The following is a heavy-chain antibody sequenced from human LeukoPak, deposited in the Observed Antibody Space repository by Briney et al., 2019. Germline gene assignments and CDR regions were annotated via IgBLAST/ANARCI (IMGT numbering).Heavy chain of an antibody. CDR1: GGSISSGGYS. J-gene: IGHJ5*02. V-gene: IGHV4-30-2*01. D-gene: IGHD2-15*01. CDR2: IYHSGST. CDR3: ARERTRGGYCSGGSCPNWFDP. Sequence: SETLSLTCAVSGGSISSGGYSWSWIRQPPGKGLEWIGYIYHSGSTYYNPSLKSRVTISVDRSKNQFSLKLSSVTAADTAVYHCARERTRGGYCSGGSCPNWFDPWGQGTLVTVSS.